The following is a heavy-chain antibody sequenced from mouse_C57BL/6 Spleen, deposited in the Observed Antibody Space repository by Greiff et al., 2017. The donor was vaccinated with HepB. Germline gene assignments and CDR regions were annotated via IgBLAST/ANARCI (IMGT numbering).Heavy chain of an antibody. Sequence: EVQLQQSGTVLARPGASVKMSCKTSGYTFTSYWMHWVKQRPGQGLEWIGAIYPGNSDTSYNQKFKGKAKLTAVTSASTAYMELSSLTNEDSAVYYCTRREDYDYDGAWFAYWGQGTLVTVSA. CDR1: GYTFTSYW. J-gene: IGHJ3*01. CDR3: TRREDYDYDGAWFAY. D-gene: IGHD2-4*01. V-gene: IGHV1-5*01. CDR2: IYPGNSDT.